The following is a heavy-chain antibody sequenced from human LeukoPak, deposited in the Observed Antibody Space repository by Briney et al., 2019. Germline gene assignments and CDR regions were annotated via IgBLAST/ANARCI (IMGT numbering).Heavy chain of an antibody. Sequence: ASVKVSCKASGYRFSRYGISWVRQAPGQGPEWVGWVSVFNVDTKYAQKFQGRVTVTTEISTDTAYMELSSLRSDDTGVYYCARGHGYYYYMDVWGQGTTVTVSS. CDR1: GYRFSRYG. CDR3: ARGHGYYYYMDV. V-gene: IGHV1-18*01. D-gene: IGHD3-3*01. CDR2: VSVFNVDT. J-gene: IGHJ6*03.